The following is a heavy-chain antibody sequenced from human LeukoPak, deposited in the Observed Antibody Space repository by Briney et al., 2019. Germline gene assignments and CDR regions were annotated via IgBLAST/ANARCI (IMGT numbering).Heavy chain of an antibody. CDR2: ISYDGSNK. CDR3: ARNPGIAVAGTGGDWYFDY. D-gene: IGHD6-19*01. V-gene: IGHV3-30*03. CDR1: GFTFSSYA. J-gene: IGHJ4*02. Sequence: GGSLRLSCAASGFTFSSYAMSWVRQAPGKGLEWVAVISYDGSNKYYADSVKGRFTISRDNSKSTLYLQMNSLRAEDTAVYYCARNPGIAVAGTGGDWYFDYWGQGTLVTVSS.